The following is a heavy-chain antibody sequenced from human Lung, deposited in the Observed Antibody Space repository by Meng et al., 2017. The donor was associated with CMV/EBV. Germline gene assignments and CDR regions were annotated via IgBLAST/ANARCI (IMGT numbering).Heavy chain of an antibody. Sequence: SCAASGFPFRSYAMHWVRQAPGKGLEWVAVVSHHGRNKYYADSVKGRFTISRDNSKNTLYLHMNSLRAEDSAVFYCARARATGTDTSSPDSWGQGTXVTVDS. D-gene: IGHD6-13*01. CDR1: GFPFRSYA. J-gene: IGHJ4*02. V-gene: IGHV3-30*04. CDR2: VSHHGRNK. CDR3: ARARATGTDTSSPDS.